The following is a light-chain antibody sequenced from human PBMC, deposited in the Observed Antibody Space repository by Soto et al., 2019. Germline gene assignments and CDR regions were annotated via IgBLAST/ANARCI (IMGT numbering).Light chain of an antibody. CDR2: AAS. V-gene: IGKV1-9*01. CDR1: QDVSRC. Sequence: DIQLTQSPSFLSASVGDRVTISCRASQDVSRCLAWCQQKPGKAPNLLIYAASTLQSGVPSRFSGSGSGTEFTLTISSLQPEDFATYYCQQLNSYAFTFGPGTKVDIK. J-gene: IGKJ3*01. CDR3: QQLNSYAFT.